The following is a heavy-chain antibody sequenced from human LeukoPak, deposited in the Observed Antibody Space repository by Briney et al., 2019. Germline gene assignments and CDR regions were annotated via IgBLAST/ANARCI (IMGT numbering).Heavy chain of an antibody. CDR1: GFTFSSYA. CDR3: ARGIAVAGLWAPFYYYYGMDV. V-gene: IGHV3-64*02. CDR2: ISSNGGST. Sequence: PGGSLRLSCAPSGFTFSSYAMHWVRQAPGKGLEYVSAISSNGGSTYYADSVKGRFTVSRDNSKNTLYLQMGSLRAEDMAVYYCARGIAVAGLWAPFYYYYGMDVWGQGTTVTVSS. D-gene: IGHD6-19*01. J-gene: IGHJ6*02.